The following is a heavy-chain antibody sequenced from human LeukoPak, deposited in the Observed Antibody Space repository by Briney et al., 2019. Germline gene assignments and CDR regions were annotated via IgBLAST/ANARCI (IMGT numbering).Heavy chain of an antibody. CDR3: ARDRAVLQDYYQFDP. J-gene: IGHJ5*02. D-gene: IGHD1-26*01. V-gene: IGHV4-59*12. Sequence: SETLSLTCAVSGGSISSSYWSWIPHPPRKGLERSGRIYHSGSTYYNPSSKSRVTISVGTSKNQFYLKTRSVTAADTAVYYCARDRAVLQDYYQFDPWGQGTLVTVSS. CDR2: IYHSGST. CDR1: GGSISSSY.